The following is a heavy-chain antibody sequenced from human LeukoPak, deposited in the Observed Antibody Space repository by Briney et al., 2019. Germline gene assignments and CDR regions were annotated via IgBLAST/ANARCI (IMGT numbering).Heavy chain of an antibody. J-gene: IGHJ4*02. CDR3: ARAGYTYGLFDY. V-gene: IGHV4-59*12. CDR1: GGFISTYY. Sequence: PSETLSLTCTVSGGFISTYYWTWIRQPPGEGLEWIGYVYYSGSTNYNPSLKSRVTMSVDTSKNQFSLRLSSVTAADTAVYYCARAGYTYGLFDYWGQGTLVTVSS. CDR2: VYYSGST. D-gene: IGHD5-18*01.